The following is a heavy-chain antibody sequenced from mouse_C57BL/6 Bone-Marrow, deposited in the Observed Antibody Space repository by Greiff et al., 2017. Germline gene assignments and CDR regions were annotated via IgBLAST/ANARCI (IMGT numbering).Heavy chain of an antibody. V-gene: IGHV5-15*01. CDR2: ISNLAYSI. D-gene: IGHD1-1*01. CDR3: ARHEYYGSSYGYFDV. J-gene: IGHJ1*03. CDR1: GFTFSDYG. Sequence: EVKLVESGGGLVQPGGSLKLSCAASGFTFSDYGMAWVRQAPRKGPEWVAFISNLAYSIYYADTVTGRFTISRENAKNTLYLEMSSLMSEDTAMYYCARHEYYGSSYGYFDVWGTGTTVTVSS.